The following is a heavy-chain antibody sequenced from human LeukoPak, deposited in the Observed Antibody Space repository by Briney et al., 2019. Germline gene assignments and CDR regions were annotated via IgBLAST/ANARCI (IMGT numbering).Heavy chain of an antibody. Sequence: ATVKVSCKASGYTFTSYGISWVRQAPGQGLEWMGWISAYNGNTNYAQKLQGRVTMTTDTSTSTAYMELRSLRSDDTAVYYCARGPDSSGYYGNWFDPWGQGTLVTVSS. CDR1: GYTFTSYG. D-gene: IGHD3-22*01. CDR2: ISAYNGNT. J-gene: IGHJ5*02. V-gene: IGHV1-18*01. CDR3: ARGPDSSGYYGNWFDP.